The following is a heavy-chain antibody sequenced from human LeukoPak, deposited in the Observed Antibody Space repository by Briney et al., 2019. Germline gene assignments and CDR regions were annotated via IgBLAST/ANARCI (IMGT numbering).Heavy chain of an antibody. CDR2: FTSKSDGGTT. CDR3: TGNNFDY. D-gene: IGHD4-23*01. V-gene: IGHV3-15*01. J-gene: IGHJ4*02. CDR1: GFSVRYAR. Sequence: PGGSLRLSCAASGFSVRYARMNWVRQAPGKGLEWIGRFTSKSDGGTTDYTAPVKGRFTISSDDSRNTLYLQMNSLKTEDTAVYYCTGNNFDYWGQGTLLTVSS.